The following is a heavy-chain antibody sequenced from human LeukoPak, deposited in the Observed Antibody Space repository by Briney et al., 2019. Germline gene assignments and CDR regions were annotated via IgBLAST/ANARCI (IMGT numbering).Heavy chain of an antibody. CDR1: GFTFSSYG. D-gene: IGHD6-6*01. V-gene: IGHV3-21*01. J-gene: IGHJ3*02. CDR2: ISSSSSYI. Sequence: GGSLRLSCAASGFTFSSYGMSWVRQAPGKGLEWVSSISSSSSYIYYADSVKGRFTISRDNAKNSLYLQMNSLRAEDTAVYYCARHSSSSDAFDIWGQGTMVTVSS. CDR3: ARHSSSSDAFDI.